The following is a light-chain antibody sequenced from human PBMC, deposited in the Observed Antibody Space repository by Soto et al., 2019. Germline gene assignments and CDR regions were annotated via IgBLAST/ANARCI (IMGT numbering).Light chain of an antibody. CDR3: QQYGGSPPYT. Sequence: EIVLTQSPGTLSLSPGARVTLSCRASQRVYTSYLAWYQQKPGQAPRLLIFGASSRATGTPDRFIGSGSGTDFTLTISRLEPEDFALYYCQQYGGSPPYTFGQGTKLEIK. V-gene: IGKV3-20*01. J-gene: IGKJ2*01. CDR1: QRVYTSY. CDR2: GAS.